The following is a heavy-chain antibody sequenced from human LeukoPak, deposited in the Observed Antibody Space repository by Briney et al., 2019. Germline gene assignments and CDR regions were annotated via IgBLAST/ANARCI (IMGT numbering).Heavy chain of an antibody. CDR3: ARDYGANIAFDI. D-gene: IGHD2/OR15-2a*01. Sequence: ASVKVSCKASGGTFSSYAISWVRQAPGQGLEWMGGIIPIFGTANYAQKFQGRVTITADKSTSTAYMELSSLRSEDTAVYYCARDYGANIAFDIWGQGTMVTVSS. V-gene: IGHV1-69*06. J-gene: IGHJ3*02. CDR1: GGTFSSYA. CDR2: IIPIFGTA.